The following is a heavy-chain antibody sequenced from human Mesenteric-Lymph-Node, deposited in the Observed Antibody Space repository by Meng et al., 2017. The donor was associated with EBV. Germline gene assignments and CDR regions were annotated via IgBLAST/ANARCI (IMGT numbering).Heavy chain of an antibody. Sequence: VQSGYELKKPGASVKVSCKTSGYTFTTYTFKWVRQAPGQGLEWMGWINTNSGNPTYAQGFTGRFVFSLDTSVSTAYLQISNLKSEDTAVYFCVRDPTKVAAAASLNYWGQGTLVTVSS. CDR2: INTNSGNP. J-gene: IGHJ4*02. V-gene: IGHV7-4-1*02. D-gene: IGHD6-13*01. CDR1: GYTFTTYT. CDR3: VRDPTKVAAAASLNY.